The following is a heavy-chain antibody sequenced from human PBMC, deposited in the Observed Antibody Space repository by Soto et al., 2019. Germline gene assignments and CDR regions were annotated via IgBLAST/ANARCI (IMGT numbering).Heavy chain of an antibody. J-gene: IGHJ6*02. CDR3: VRQGFGALHGLVDV. V-gene: IGHV4-39*01. D-gene: IGHD3-10*01. CDR2: IYYSGRT. CDR1: GGSISSRSYY. Sequence: SETLSLTCSVSGGSISSRSYYWGWIRQPPGKGLEWIGSIYYSGRTYYNPSLKSRVAISLDTSKSQFSLKLTSVTATDTAVYYCVRQGFGALHGLVDVWGQGTTVTVSS.